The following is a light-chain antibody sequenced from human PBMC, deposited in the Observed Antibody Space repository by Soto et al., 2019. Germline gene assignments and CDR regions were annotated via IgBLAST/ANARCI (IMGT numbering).Light chain of an antibody. V-gene: IGKV1-5*03. J-gene: IGKJ2*01. CDR1: QSINNW. CDR3: QQYNSYSYT. Sequence: DIRITISAPTLSASVGDRVTITCRASQSINNWLAWYQQKPGKAPKLLIYKASSLESGVPSRFSGSGSGTEFTLTISSLQPDDFATYYCQQYNSYSYTLGQGTKVDIK. CDR2: KAS.